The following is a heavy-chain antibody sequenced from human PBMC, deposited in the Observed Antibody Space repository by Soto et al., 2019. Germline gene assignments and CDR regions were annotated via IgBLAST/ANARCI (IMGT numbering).Heavy chain of an antibody. V-gene: IGHV3-74*01. J-gene: IGHJ5*01. Sequence: EVQLVESGGGLVQPGGSLRLSCAASGFTFGNFWMHWVRQAPGKGLVWVSRINSDGSTSYADFVKGRLTISRDKAKKTVYLQMNSLRAEATAVYCCGMGLYREYGHDSWGQGALVTFSS. CDR1: GFTFGNFW. CDR3: GMGLYREYGHDS. D-gene: IGHD3-10*01. CDR2: INSDGST.